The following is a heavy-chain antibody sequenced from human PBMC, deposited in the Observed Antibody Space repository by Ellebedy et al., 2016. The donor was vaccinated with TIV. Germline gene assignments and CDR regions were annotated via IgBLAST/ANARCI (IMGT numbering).Heavy chain of an antibody. CDR1: GYTFNTYW. Sequence: GESLKISCKGSGYTFNTYWINWVRQMPGKGPEWMGIIYPGGSDTRYSPSFQGQVTISADTSISTAYLQWSSLKASDNAMYFCAVTRTKTAMDHFDYWGQGTLVTVSS. CDR3: AVTRTKTAMDHFDY. V-gene: IGHV5-51*01. J-gene: IGHJ4*02. D-gene: IGHD5-18*01. CDR2: IYPGGSDT.